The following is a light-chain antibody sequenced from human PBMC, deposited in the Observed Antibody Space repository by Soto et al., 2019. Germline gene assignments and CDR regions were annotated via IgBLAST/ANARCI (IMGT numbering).Light chain of an antibody. J-gene: IGKJ2*01. Sequence: ETVMTQSPVTLSVSPGERATLSCRASQSIGTNLAWYQEGPGQAPRLLMYGACTRATGVPARFTGSGSGTEFTLTISSLQSEDSAVYFCQQYSDWPPYTFGQGTQLEIK. CDR1: QSIGTN. CDR3: QQYSDWPPYT. V-gene: IGKV3-15*01. CDR2: GAC.